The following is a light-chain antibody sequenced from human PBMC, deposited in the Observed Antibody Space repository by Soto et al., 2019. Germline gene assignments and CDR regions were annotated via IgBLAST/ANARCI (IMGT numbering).Light chain of an antibody. V-gene: IGKV3-15*01. CDR3: QQYNNWST. Sequence: EIVMTQSPATLSVSAGARATLSCRASQSVRSNLAWYQQKPGQAPRLLIYGASTRATGIPARFSGSGSGTEFTFTISSLQSEDFAVYYCQQYNNWSTFGPGTKADIK. J-gene: IGKJ3*01. CDR2: GAS. CDR1: QSVRSN.